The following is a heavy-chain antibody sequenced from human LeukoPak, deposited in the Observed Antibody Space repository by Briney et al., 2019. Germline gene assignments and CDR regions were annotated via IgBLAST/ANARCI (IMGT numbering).Heavy chain of an antibody. CDR1: GGSISSYY. V-gene: IGHV4-30-4*01. CDR3: ARERAAYCTGDCHSFDY. D-gene: IGHD2-21*02. CDR2: IYYSEST. J-gene: IGHJ4*02. Sequence: SETLSLTCTVSGGSISSYYWNWIRQSPGKGLEWIGYIYYSESTYYNPSLRSRVTISIDRSKDQFSLKMTSVTAADTATYFCARERAAYCTGDCHSFDYWGQGILVTVSS.